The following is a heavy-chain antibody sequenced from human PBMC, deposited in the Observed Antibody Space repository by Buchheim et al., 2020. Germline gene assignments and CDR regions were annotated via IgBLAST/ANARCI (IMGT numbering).Heavy chain of an antibody. CDR2: IWYDGSNK. Sequence: QVQLVESGGGAVQPGRSLRLSCAASGFTFSSYGMHWVRQAPGKGLERVAVIWYDGSNKYYADSVKGRFTISRDNSKNTLYLQMNSLRAEDTAVYYCARVNRDYYDNSGYYYYYYGMDVWGQGTT. D-gene: IGHD3-22*01. CDR3: ARVNRDYYDNSGYYYYYYGMDV. V-gene: IGHV3-33*01. J-gene: IGHJ6*02. CDR1: GFTFSSYG.